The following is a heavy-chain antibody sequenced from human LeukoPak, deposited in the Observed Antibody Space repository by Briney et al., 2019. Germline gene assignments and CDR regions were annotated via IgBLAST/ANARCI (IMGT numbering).Heavy chain of an antibody. V-gene: IGHV4-59*01. CDR3: ARDRAAADP. D-gene: IGHD6-13*01. CDR1: GGSFSGYY. CDR2: IYYSGST. J-gene: IGHJ5*02. Sequence: PSETLSLTCAVYGGSFSGYYWSWIRQPPGKGLEWIGYIYYSGSTNYNPSLKSRVTISVDTSKNQFSLKLSSVTAADTAVYYCARDRAAADPWGQGTLVTVSS.